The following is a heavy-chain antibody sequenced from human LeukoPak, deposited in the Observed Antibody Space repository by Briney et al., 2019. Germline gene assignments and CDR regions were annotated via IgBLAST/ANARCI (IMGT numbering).Heavy chain of an antibody. CDR1: GFIFDDYA. CDR2: ISWNSGSI. D-gene: IGHD1-26*01. CDR3: VKGAKYSGSSVDYFYKDV. V-gene: IGHV3-9*01. J-gene: IGHJ6*02. Sequence: GGSLRLSCAASGFIFDDYAMHWVRQAPGKGLEWVSGISWNSGSIGYADSVKGRFTISRDNAKNSLYLQMNSLRAEDTAVYYCVKGAKYSGSSVDYFYKDVWAKGPRSPSP.